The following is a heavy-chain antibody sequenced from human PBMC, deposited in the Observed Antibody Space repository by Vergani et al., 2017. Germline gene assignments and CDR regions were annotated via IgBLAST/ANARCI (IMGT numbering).Heavy chain of an antibody. J-gene: IGHJ3*02. Sequence: QVQLMQSGAEVKKPGSSVKVSCKASGGTFSRYAISWVRQAPGQGLEWMGGIIPIFGTANYAQKFPGRVTITADESTSTAYMELSSLRSEDTAVYYCARLAERATSDAFDIWGQGTMVTVSS. V-gene: IGHV1-69*01. CDR1: GGTFSRYA. D-gene: IGHD5-24*01. CDR3: ARLAERATSDAFDI. CDR2: IIPIFGTA.